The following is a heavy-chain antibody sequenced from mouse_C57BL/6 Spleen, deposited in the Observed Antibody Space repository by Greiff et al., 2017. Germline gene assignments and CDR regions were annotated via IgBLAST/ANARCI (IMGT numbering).Heavy chain of an antibody. CDR3: ARDLYYGTYYAMDY. D-gene: IGHD2-1*01. CDR1: GYTFTSYW. J-gene: IGHJ4*01. V-gene: IGHV1-55*01. CDR2: IYPGSGST. Sequence: LQQPGAELVKPGASVKMSCKASGYTFTSYWITWVKQRPGQGLEWIGDIYPGSGSTNYNEKFKSKATLTVDTSSSTAYMQLSSLTSEDSAVYYCARDLYYGTYYAMDYWGQGTSVTVSS.